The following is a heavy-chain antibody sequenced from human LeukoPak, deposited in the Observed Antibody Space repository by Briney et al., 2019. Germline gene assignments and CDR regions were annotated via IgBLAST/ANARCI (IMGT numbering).Heavy chain of an antibody. V-gene: IGHV3-74*01. CDR2: INSDGSST. CDR3: ARAPYYYDSSGYSEY. D-gene: IGHD3-22*01. J-gene: IGHJ4*02. Sequence: GGPLRLSCAASGFTFSSYWMHWLRQAPGKGLVWVSRINSDGSSTSYADSVKGRFTISRDNAKNTLYLQMNSLRAEDTAVYYCARAPYYYDSSGYSEYWGQGTLVTVSS. CDR1: GFTFSSYW.